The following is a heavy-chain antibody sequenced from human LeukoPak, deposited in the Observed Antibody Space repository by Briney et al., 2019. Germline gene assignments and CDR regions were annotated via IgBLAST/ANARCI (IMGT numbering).Heavy chain of an antibody. V-gene: IGHV4-4*07. CDR1: GGSISNYY. D-gene: IGHD5-12*01. Sequence: SETLSLTCTVSGGSISNYYWTWIRQPAGKGLEWIGRVYTTGTTHYNPSLKSRVTISVDTSKNQVSLKLRSVTAADTAVYYCARTTEGYAGGPGYSYYYYMDVWGKGTTVTISS. CDR3: ARTTEGYAGGPGYSYYYYMDV. CDR2: VYTTGTT. J-gene: IGHJ6*03.